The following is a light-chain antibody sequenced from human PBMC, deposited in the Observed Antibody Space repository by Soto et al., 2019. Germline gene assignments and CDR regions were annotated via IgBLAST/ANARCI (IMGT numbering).Light chain of an antibody. CDR3: QHSTTWT. CDR1: QGISTY. Sequence: DSHSILSPSSLSASVGERVTIICRASQGISTYLNWYQQKPGKAPKLLIYAASSLQSGVPSRFSGSGSETDFTLTISSLQPEDFATYSCQHSTTWTFGQGTKVDIK. CDR2: AAS. V-gene: IGKV1-39*01. J-gene: IGKJ1*01.